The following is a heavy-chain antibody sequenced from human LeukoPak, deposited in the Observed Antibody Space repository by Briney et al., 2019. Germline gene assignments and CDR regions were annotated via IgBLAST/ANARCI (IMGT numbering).Heavy chain of an antibody. J-gene: IGHJ4*02. D-gene: IGHD2-2*01. Sequence: GGSLRLSCAASGFTVSSNYMSWVRQAPGKGLEWVSVIYSGGSTYYADSVKGRFTISRDNSKNTLYLQMNSLRAEDTAVYYCARSKEGDCSSTSCNYFDYWGQGTLATVSS. CDR3: ARSKEGDCSSTSCNYFDY. V-gene: IGHV3-66*01. CDR2: IYSGGST. CDR1: GFTVSSNY.